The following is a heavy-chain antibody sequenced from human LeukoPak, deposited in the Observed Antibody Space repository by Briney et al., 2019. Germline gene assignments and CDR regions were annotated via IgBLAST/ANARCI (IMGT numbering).Heavy chain of an antibody. V-gene: IGHV3-48*03. CDR2: ISSSGSAM. CDR3: AKDGGTHFDH. D-gene: IGHD1-26*01. J-gene: IGHJ4*02. CDR1: GFTFSSYE. Sequence: PGGSLRLSCAASGFTFSSYEMNWVRQAPGKGLEWVSYISSSGSAMYYADSVKGRFTISRDNAKNSLYLQMNSLRAEDTAVYYCAKDGGTHFDHWGQGTLVTVSS.